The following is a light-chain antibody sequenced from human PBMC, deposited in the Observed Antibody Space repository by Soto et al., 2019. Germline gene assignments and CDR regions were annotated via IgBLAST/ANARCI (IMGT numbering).Light chain of an antibody. CDR1: QSVSTTY. V-gene: IGKV3-20*01. J-gene: IGKJ4*01. CDR3: QQYGTSPALT. Sequence: IVLSQPPGTLSLCPGARATLSCRAIQSVSTTYLAWYQPRPGQAPRLPIYGASSRATGIPDRFSGSGSGTDFTLTISRLEPEDFAVYYCQQYGTSPALTGGGWTKGEI. CDR2: GAS.